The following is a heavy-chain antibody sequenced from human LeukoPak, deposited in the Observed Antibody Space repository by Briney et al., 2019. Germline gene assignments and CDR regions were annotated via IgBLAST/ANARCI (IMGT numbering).Heavy chain of an antibody. D-gene: IGHD5-24*01. CDR3: ARVGIEMASIDY. Sequence: SETLSLTCTVSGGSISSYYWSWIRQPPGKGPEWIGYIYCSGSTNCNPSLKSRVTISVDTSKNQFSLKLSSVTAADTAVYYCARVGIEMASIDYWGQGTLVTVSS. CDR2: IYCSGST. V-gene: IGHV4-59*01. CDR1: GGSISSYY. J-gene: IGHJ4*02.